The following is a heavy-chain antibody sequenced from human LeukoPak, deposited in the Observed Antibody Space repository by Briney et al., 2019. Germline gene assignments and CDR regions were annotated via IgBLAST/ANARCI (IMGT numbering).Heavy chain of an antibody. Sequence: GGSLRLSCAASGFTFSTYAMSWVRQTPGKGLEWVSGISGSGGSTYYADSVKGRFTISRDNFKNTLYLQMNGLRAEDTAVYYCAKEATTTYFDHWGQGTLVTVSS. J-gene: IGHJ4*02. CDR1: GFTFSTYA. D-gene: IGHD4-17*01. CDR3: AKEATTTYFDH. V-gene: IGHV3-23*01. CDR2: ISGSGGST.